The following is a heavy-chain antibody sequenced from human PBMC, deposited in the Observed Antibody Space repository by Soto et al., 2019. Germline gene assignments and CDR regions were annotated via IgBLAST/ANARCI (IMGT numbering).Heavy chain of an antibody. J-gene: IGHJ4*02. CDR1: GYTFTNSD. V-gene: IGHV1-8*01. CDR2: MNPNSGNT. Sequence: ASVKVSCKASGYTFTNSDINWVRQATGQGLEWMGWMNPNSGNTGYAQKFQGRVTMASNTSVSTAYLELSSLRSDDTAVYYCAKQGRLRSSGTSCPSYFEEWGQGALVSV. D-gene: IGHD2-2*01. CDR3: AKQGRLRSSGTSCPSYFEE.